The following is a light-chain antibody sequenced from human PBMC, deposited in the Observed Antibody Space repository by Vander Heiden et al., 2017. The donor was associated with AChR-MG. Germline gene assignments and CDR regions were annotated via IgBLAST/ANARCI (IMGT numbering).Light chain of an antibody. CDR3: AAWDNRLSGGV. CDR2: DND. Sequence: QSVLTQPPPVSAAPGQTVTISCSGSSSNIGNNDVSWYQHLPGTAPKLLSYDNDVRPSGIPDRFSGSKSGTSATLGITGLQSGDEAHYYCAAWDNRLSGGVFGGGTKLSVL. CDR1: SSNIGNND. J-gene: IGLJ3*02. V-gene: IGLV1-51*01.